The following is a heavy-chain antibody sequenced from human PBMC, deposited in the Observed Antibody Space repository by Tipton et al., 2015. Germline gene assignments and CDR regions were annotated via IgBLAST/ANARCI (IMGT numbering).Heavy chain of an antibody. CDR2: IYYSGSP. CDR1: GGSISSYY. Sequence: TLSLTCTVSGGSISSYYWSWIRQAPGKGLEWIGYIYYSGSPNYNPSLRSRVTISVDASKNQFSLQLSSITAADTAVYYCARGHYVSGWYSHYFDLWGRGTLVTVSS. V-gene: IGHV4-59*12. J-gene: IGHJ2*01. CDR3: ARGHYVSGWYSHYFDL. D-gene: IGHD6-19*01.